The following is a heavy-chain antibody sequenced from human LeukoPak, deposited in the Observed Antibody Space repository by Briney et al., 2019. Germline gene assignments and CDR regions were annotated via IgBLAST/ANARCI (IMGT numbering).Heavy chain of an antibody. V-gene: IGHV1-24*01. CDR2: FDPEDGET. CDR1: GYTVTNYD. D-gene: IGHD3-22*01. Sequence: ASVKVSCKTSGYTVTNYDINWVRQAPGKGLEWMGGFDPEDGETIYAQKFQGRVTMTEDTSTDTAYMELSSLRSEDTAVYYCATRWLGPLGSWGQGTLVTVSS. J-gene: IGHJ5*02. CDR3: ATRWLGPLGS.